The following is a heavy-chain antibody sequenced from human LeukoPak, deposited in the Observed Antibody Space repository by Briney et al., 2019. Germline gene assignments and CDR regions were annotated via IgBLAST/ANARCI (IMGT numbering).Heavy chain of an antibody. CDR2: INPNSGGT. Sequence: GASVKVSCKASGYTFINNWMHWVRQAPGQGLEWMGWINPNSGGTNYAQKFQGRVTMTRDTSISTAYMELSRLRSDDTAVYYCAKDYGRVVRWYFDYWGQGTLVTVSS. CDR3: AKDYGRVVRWYFDY. CDR1: GYTFINNW. V-gene: IGHV1-2*02. J-gene: IGHJ4*02. D-gene: IGHD2-2*01.